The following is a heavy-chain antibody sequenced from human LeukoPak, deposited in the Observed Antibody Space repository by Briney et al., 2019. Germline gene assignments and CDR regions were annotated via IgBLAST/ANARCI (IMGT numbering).Heavy chain of an antibody. CDR3: ARDNTGYYYDSSGYYRPLDYMDV. D-gene: IGHD3-22*01. V-gene: IGHV3-21*01. CDR1: GFTLSSYS. CDR2: ISSSSSYI. J-gene: IGHJ6*03. Sequence: GGSLRLSCAASGFTLSSYSMNWVRQAPGKGLEWVSSISSSSSYIYYADSVKGRFTISRDNAKNSLYLQMNSLRAEDTAVYYCARDNTGYYYDSSGYYRPLDYMDVWGKGTTVTVSS.